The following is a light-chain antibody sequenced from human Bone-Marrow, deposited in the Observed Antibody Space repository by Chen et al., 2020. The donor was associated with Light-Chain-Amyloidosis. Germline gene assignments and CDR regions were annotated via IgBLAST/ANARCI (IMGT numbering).Light chain of an antibody. Sequence: SYVLTPPSSVCAAPGPTATIACGGNNIGSTSVHGYQQTPGQAPLLVVDDDSDRPSGIPKRLSGSNSGNTATLTISRVEAGDEADYYCQVWDRSSDRPVFGGGTKLTVL. CDR2: DDS. CDR3: QVWDRSSDRPV. CDR1: NIGSTS. J-gene: IGLJ3*02. V-gene: IGLV3-21*02.